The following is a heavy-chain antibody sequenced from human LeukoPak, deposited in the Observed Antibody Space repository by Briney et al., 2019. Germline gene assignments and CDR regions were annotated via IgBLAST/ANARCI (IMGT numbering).Heavy chain of an antibody. V-gene: IGHV3-7*05. CDR1: GFTFSSYW. D-gene: IGHD1-26*01. Sequence: PGGSLRLSCAASGFTFSSYWMTGVRQAPGKGLEWVANIKQDGSDKYHVDSVKGRFTISRDNAKNSLYLQTNSLRPEDTAVYYCARIPWDWGQGTLVTVSS. CDR3: ARIPWD. CDR2: IKQDGSDK. J-gene: IGHJ4*02.